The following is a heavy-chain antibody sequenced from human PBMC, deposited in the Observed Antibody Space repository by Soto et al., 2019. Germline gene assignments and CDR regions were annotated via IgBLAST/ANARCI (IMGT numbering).Heavy chain of an antibody. CDR2: ISGSGGST. J-gene: IGHJ4*02. CDR3: GKGSGSSSCVWDIFGY. V-gene: IGHV3-23*01. CDR1: GFTFSSDA. D-gene: IGHD6-13*01. Sequence: EVQLLESGGGLVQPGGSLRLSCAASGFTFSSDAMSWVRQAPGKGLEWVSAISGSGGSTYYADSVKGRFTISRDNSKTLLYLQMNTWRADNTAVYYCGKGSGSSSCVWDIFGYGAQGTVVTLSS.